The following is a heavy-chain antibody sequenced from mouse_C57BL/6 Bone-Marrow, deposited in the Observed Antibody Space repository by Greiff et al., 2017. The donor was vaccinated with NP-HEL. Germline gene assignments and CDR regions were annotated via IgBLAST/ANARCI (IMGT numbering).Heavy chain of an antibody. V-gene: IGHV7-1*01. CDR3: ARDASPYYGSSYPFAY. Sequence: DVKLVESGGGLVQSGRSLRLSCATSGFTFSDFYMEWVRQAPGTGLEWIAASRNKANDYTTEYSASVKGRFIVSRDTSQSILYLQMNALRAEDTAIYYCARDASPYYGSSYPFAYWGQGTLVTVSA. CDR2: SRNKANDYTT. CDR1: GFTFSDFY. D-gene: IGHD1-1*01. J-gene: IGHJ3*01.